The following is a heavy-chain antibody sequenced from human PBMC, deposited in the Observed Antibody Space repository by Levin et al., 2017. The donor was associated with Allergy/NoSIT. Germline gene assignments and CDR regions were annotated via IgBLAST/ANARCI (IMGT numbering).Heavy chain of an antibody. CDR1: GRSISSYY. J-gene: IGHJ4*02. D-gene: IGHD3-3*01. V-gene: IGHV4-59*01. CDR2: IYYNGNT. CDR3: ARGEFWSGLDY. Sequence: SCTVSGRSISSYYWSWIRQPPGKGLEWIGYIYYNGNTNYNPSLKSRVTMSIDTSENQFSLKLSSVTAADTAVYYSARGEFWSGLDYWGQGALVTVSS.